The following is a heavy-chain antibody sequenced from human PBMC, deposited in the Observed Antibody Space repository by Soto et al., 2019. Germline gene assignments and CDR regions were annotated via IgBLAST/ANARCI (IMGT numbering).Heavy chain of an antibody. Sequence: GGSLRLSCAASGFTFSAYGMHWVRQAPGKGLEWVAVISSDGSNKYYADSVKGRLTIARDNSKNTLYLQMNSLTMEDTAVYYCAREGVPENYDITTSYFGYYYGMDVWGQGTTVTVSS. CDR1: GFTFSAYG. V-gene: IGHV3-30-3*01. CDR2: ISSDGSNK. D-gene: IGHD3-22*01. J-gene: IGHJ6*02. CDR3: AREGVPENYDITTSYFGYYYGMDV.